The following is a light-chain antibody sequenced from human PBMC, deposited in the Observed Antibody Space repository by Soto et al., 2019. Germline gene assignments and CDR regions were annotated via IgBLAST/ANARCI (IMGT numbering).Light chain of an antibody. CDR1: SSNIGAGYD. V-gene: IGLV1-40*01. J-gene: IGLJ2*01. CDR3: ATWDDSLNVV. CDR2: GND. Sequence: QSVLTQPPSVSGAPGQTITISCTGSSSNIGAGYDVHWYQQLPGRAPKLLIYGNDQRPSAVPGRFSGSKSGSSASLAISGLQSEDEADYYCATWDDSLNVVFGGGTKLTVL.